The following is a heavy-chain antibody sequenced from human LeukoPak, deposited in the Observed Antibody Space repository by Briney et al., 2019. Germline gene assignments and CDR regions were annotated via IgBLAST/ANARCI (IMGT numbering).Heavy chain of an antibody. V-gene: IGHV3-23*01. Sequence: GGSLRLSCAASGFTFTTYAMSWVRQAPGKGLEWISVISGSGDSTDYADPVKGRFTISRDNSKNTLYLQVNSLRAEDTALYYCAKHRITMVRGEFDPWGQGTLVIVSS. CDR3: AKHRITMVRGEFDP. CDR2: ISGSGDST. J-gene: IGHJ5*02. CDR1: GFTFTTYA. D-gene: IGHD3-10*01.